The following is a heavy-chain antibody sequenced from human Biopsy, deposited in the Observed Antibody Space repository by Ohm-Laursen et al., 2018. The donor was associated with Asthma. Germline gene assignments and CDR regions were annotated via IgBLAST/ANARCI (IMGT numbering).Heavy chain of an antibody. CDR3: AREGITGTTAWFNP. V-gene: IGHV1-2*06. CDR2: INPNSGGT. Sequence: SVKVSCKTSGYTFTGYYMHWVRQAPGQGLEWMGRINPNSGGTNYAQKFQGRVTMTRDTSISTAYMELSRLRSDDTAVYYCAREGITGTTAWFNPWGQGTLVTVSS. D-gene: IGHD1-7*01. J-gene: IGHJ5*02. CDR1: GYTFTGYY.